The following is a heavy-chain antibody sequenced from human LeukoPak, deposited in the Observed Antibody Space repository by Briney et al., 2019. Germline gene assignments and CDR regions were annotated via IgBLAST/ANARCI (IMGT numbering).Heavy chain of an antibody. CDR2: ISSSGGST. V-gene: IGHV3-23*01. CDR3: AKKMSITAASQVDY. D-gene: IGHD1-20*01. J-gene: IGHJ4*02. CDR1: GLTFSSYS. Sequence: GGSLRLSCAASGLTFSSYSMSWVRQAPGKGLEWVSAISSSGGSTGYTDSVKGRFTISRDNSKNTLYLQMNSLRAEDTAVYYCAKKMSITAASQVDYWGQGTLVTVSS.